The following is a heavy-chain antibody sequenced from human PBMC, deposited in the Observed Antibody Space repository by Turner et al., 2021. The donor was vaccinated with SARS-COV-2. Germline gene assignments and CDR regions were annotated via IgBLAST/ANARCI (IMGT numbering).Heavy chain of an antibody. Sequence: QVQLQESGPGLVKPSETLSLTCTVSGGSISSYYWSWIRQPAGKGLEWIGRIYTSGSTNYNPSLKSRVTMSVDTSKSQFSLKLSSVTAADTAVYYCARDRLITMVRGVTYYYYGMDVWGQGTTVTVSS. J-gene: IGHJ6*02. CDR2: IYTSGST. V-gene: IGHV4-4*07. CDR1: GGSISSYY. CDR3: ARDRLITMVRGVTYYYYGMDV. D-gene: IGHD3-10*01.